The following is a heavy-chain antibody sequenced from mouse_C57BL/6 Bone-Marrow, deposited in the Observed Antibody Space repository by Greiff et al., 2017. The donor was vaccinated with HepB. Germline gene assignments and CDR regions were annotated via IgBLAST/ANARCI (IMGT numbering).Heavy chain of an antibody. J-gene: IGHJ4*01. CDR2: ISSGSSTI. D-gene: IGHD2-10*02. CDR3: ARPYGNLFYAMDY. Sequence: DVHLVESGGGLVKPGGSLKLSCAASGFTFSDYGMHWVRQAPEKGLEWVAYISSGSSTIYYADTVKGRFTISRDNAKNTLFLQMTSLRSEDTAMYYCARPYGNLFYAMDYWGQGTSVTVSS. CDR1: GFTFSDYG. V-gene: IGHV5-17*01.